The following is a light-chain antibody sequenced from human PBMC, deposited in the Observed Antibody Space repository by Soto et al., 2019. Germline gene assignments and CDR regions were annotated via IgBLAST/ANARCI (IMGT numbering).Light chain of an antibody. V-gene: IGLV2-8*01. CDR1: SSDVGGYNY. CDR3: SSYAGSNNFGV. J-gene: IGLJ1*01. CDR2: EVN. Sequence: QSALTQPPSASGSHGQSVTISCTGTSSDVGGYNYVSWYQQHPGKAPKLMIYEVNKRPSGVPDRFSGSKSGNTASLTVSGLQTEDEAYYYCSSYAGSNNFGVFGTGTKLTVL.